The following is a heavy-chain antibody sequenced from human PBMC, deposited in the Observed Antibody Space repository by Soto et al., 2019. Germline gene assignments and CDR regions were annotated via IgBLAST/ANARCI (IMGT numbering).Heavy chain of an antibody. CDR2: INVANGNT. CDR1: GYNFISHA. J-gene: IGHJ4*02. Sequence: QVQLVQSGAEVKKPGASVRVSCKASGYNFISHAMHWVRQAPGQRLEWMGWINVANGNTKYSQKFQGRVTIMRDTSATTAYMDLSSLRSEDTAVYYCAREQTAGPHLGYWGQGTLVTVSS. CDR3: AREQTAGPHLGY. D-gene: IGHD6-13*01. V-gene: IGHV1-3*01.